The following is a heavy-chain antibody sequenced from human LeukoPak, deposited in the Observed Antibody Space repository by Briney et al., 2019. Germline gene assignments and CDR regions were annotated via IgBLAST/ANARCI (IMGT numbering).Heavy chain of an antibody. CDR2: ISSSSYI. V-gene: IGHV3-21*01. D-gene: IGHD2-2*01. CDR1: GFTFSSYS. J-gene: IGHJ4*02. CDR3: ARDPPSRYCSSTSCYAFDY. Sequence: GGSLRLSCAASGFTFSSYSMNWVRQAPGKGLEWVSSISSSSYIYYADSVKGRFTISRDNAKNSLYLQMNSLRAEDTAVYYCARDPPSRYCSSTSCYAFDYWGQGTLVTVSS.